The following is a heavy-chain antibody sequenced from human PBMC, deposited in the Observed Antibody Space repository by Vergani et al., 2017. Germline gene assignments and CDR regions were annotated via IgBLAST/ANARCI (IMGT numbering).Heavy chain of an antibody. D-gene: IGHD3-10*01. CDR1: GGSFSGYY. CDR3: ARVALWFGELSHFDY. Sequence: QVQLQQWGAGLLKPSETLSLTCAVYGGSFSGYYWSWIRQPAGKGLEWIGRIYTSGSTNYNPSLKSRVTISVDTSKNQFSLKLSSVTAADTAVYYCARVALWFGELSHFDYWGQGTLVTVSS. CDR2: IYTSGST. J-gene: IGHJ4*02. V-gene: IGHV4-59*10.